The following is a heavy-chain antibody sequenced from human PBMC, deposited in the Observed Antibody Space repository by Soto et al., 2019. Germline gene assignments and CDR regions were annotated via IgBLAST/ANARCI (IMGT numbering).Heavy chain of an antibody. Sequence: SETLSLTCAVSGGSISSSNWWSWVRQPPGKGLEWIGEIYYAGNAYYNPSLQSRVTISVDASKNQFSLELQSVTAADSAVYYCARVPYYGSGGDGPYFFDYWGQGTLVTVSS. D-gene: IGHD2-15*01. J-gene: IGHJ4*02. CDR2: IYYAGNA. V-gene: IGHV4-4*02. CDR1: GGSISSSNW. CDR3: ARVPYYGSGGDGPYFFDY.